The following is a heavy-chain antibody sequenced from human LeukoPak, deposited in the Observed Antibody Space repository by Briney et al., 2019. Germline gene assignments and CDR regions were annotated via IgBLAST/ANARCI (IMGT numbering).Heavy chain of an antibody. CDR1: GYSFTSYW. CDR2: IYPGDSDT. Sequence: GESLKTSCKGSGYSFTSYWIGWVRQMPGKGLEWMGIIYPGDSDTRYSPSFQGQVTISADKSLSTAYLHWSSLKASDTAMYYCARRGRSGSYRQDAFDIWGPGTMVTVSS. V-gene: IGHV5-51*01. J-gene: IGHJ3*02. D-gene: IGHD1-26*01. CDR3: ARRGRSGSYRQDAFDI.